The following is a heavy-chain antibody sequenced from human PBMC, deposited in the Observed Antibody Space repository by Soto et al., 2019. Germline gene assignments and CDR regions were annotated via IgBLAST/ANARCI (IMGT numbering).Heavy chain of an antibody. CDR3: ARHLTYCSAGSCYSDFPYYGMDV. Sequence: SETLSLTCTVSGGSISSSSYYWGWIRQPPGKGLEWIGSIFYSGSTYYNPSLKSRVTISVDTSKNQFSLKLSSVTAADTAVYYCARHLTYCSAGSCYSDFPYYGMDVWGQRTTVT. CDR1: GGSISSSSYY. J-gene: IGHJ6*02. CDR2: IFYSGST. D-gene: IGHD2-15*01. V-gene: IGHV4-39*01.